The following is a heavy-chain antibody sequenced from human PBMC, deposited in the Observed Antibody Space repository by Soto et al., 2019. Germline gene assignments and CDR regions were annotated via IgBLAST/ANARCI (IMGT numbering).Heavy chain of an antibody. CDR3: ARPMTWSLWCFDL. V-gene: IGHV1-8*01. D-gene: IGHD3-22*01. CDR1: GYTFKDYD. CDR2: MNPNSGNT. Sequence: QVQLLQSGAEVKKPGTSVRVSCRASGYTFKDYDINWVRRAPGQGLEWMGWMNPNSGNTAYARKFHDRITMTRSVSARTAFMELSSLTPEDTAVYYRARPMTWSLWCFDLWGSGTQVIVSS. J-gene: IGHJ2*01.